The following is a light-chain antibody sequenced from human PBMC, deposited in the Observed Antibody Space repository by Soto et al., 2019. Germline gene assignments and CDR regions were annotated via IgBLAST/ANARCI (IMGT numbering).Light chain of an antibody. CDR2: DAS. CDR1: QSISSR. J-gene: IGKJ1*01. CDR3: QQYNIYPWT. Sequence: DIQMTQSPSTLSASLGDGVTITCRASQSISSRLAGYQQQPGKAPKYLIYDASTLDSGATSRFSGSGSGTEFTLSISSLQPDDFATYYCQQYNIYPWTLCQGGTVDIK. V-gene: IGKV1-5*01.